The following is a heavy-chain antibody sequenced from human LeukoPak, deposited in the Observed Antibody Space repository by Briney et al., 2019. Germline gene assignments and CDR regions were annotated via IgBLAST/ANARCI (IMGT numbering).Heavy chain of an antibody. CDR1: GGSISSYY. CDR2: IYYSGST. Sequence: SETLSLTCTVSGGSISSYYWSWIRRPPGKGLEWIGYIYYSGSTNYNPSLKSRVTISVDTSKNQFSLKLSSVTAADTAVYYCARADYGDYTNFFDYWGQGTLVTVSS. D-gene: IGHD4-17*01. V-gene: IGHV4-59*01. J-gene: IGHJ4*02. CDR3: ARADYGDYTNFFDY.